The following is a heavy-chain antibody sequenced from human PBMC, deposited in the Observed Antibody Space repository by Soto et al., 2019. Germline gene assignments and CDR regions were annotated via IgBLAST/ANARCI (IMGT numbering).Heavy chain of an antibody. D-gene: IGHD3-22*01. J-gene: IGHJ4*02. CDR1: GYSFTSYW. Sequence: PGESLKISCKGSGYSFTSYWIGWVRQMPGKGLEWMGIIYPGDSDTRYGPSFQGQVTISADKSISTAYLQWSSLKASDTAMYYCATLPGPYYYDSSGYYGNFDYWGQGTLVTVSS. CDR2: IYPGDSDT. V-gene: IGHV5-51*01. CDR3: ATLPGPYYYDSSGYYGNFDY.